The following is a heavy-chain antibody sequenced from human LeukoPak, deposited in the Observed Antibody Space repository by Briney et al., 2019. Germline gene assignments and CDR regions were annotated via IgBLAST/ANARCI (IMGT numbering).Heavy chain of an antibody. V-gene: IGHV3-23*01. Sequence: GGSLRLSCAASGFTFSSYAMSWVRQAPGKGLEWVSAISGSGGSTYYADSVKGRFTTSRDNSKNTLYLQMNSLRAEDTAVYYCAKESYDSSGYYSTYYFDYWGQGTLVTVSS. D-gene: IGHD3-22*01. CDR3: AKESYDSSGYYSTYYFDY. CDR1: GFTFSSYA. J-gene: IGHJ4*02. CDR2: ISGSGGST.